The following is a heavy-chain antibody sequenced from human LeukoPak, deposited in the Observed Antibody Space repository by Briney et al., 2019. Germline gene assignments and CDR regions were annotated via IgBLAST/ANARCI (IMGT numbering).Heavy chain of an antibody. J-gene: IGHJ4*02. CDR1: GYTFTSYG. V-gene: IGHV1-18*01. Sequence: GASVTVSCTASGYTFTSYGIGWVRQAPGQGLEWMGWISAYNGNTNYAQKLQGRVTMTSDTSTSTAYMELRSLRSDDTAVYYCARDFYSNNYPFDYWGQGTLVTVSS. CDR2: ISAYNGNT. CDR3: ARDFYSNNYPFDY. D-gene: IGHD4-11*01.